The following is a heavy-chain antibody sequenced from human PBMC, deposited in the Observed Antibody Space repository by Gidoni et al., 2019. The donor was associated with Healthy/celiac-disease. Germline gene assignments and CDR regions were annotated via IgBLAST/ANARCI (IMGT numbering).Heavy chain of an antibody. CDR1: GGSISRSNW. D-gene: IGHD4-17*01. Sequence: QVQLQESGPGLVKPSGTLSLTCAVSGGSISRSNWWSWVRQPPGKGLEWIGEIYHSGSTNYNPSLKSRVTISVDKSKNQFSLKLSSVTAADTAVYYCARDLSDYGDPNWFDPWGQGTLVTVSS. V-gene: IGHV4-4*02. J-gene: IGHJ5*02. CDR3: ARDLSDYGDPNWFDP. CDR2: IYHSGST.